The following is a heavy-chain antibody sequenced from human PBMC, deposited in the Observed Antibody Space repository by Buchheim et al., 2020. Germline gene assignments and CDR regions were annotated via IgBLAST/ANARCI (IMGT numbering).Heavy chain of an antibody. J-gene: IGHJ4*02. CDR1: EGTFGSDA. CDR3: ARGFGGIARD. D-gene: IGHD2-15*01. Sequence: QVHLVQSGADVKKVGSSVKVACKASEGTFGSDAISWGRQAPGQGLEWLGRTMPLAGITNYAQKFQGRVTLTEDKSTSTAYMELTNLRSDDSGTYYCARGFGGIARDWGQGTL. CDR2: TMPLAGIT. V-gene: IGHV1-69*04.